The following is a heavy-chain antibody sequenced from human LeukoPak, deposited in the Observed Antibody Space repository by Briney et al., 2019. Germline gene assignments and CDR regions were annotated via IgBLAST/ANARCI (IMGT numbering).Heavy chain of an antibody. CDR3: ARVKSYWGDFDY. D-gene: IGHD1-26*01. Sequence: GGSLRLSCAASGFTFSSYWMHWVRQAPGKGLVWVSRINSDGSSTSYADSVKGRFTISRDNAKNTLYLQMNSLRAEDTAVYYCARVKSYWGDFDYWGQGTLATVSS. J-gene: IGHJ4*02. V-gene: IGHV3-74*01. CDR1: GFTFSSYW. CDR2: INSDGSST.